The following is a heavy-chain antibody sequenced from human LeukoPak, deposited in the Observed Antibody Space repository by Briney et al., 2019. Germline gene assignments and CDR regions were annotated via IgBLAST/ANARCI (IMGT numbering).Heavy chain of an antibody. V-gene: IGHV1-69*13. CDR2: IIPIFGTA. Sequence: GASVKVSCKASGGTFSSYAISWVRQAPGQGLEWMGGIIPIFGTANYAQKFQGRVTITADESTSTAYMELSSLRSDDTAVYYCARGYSSVNWFDPWGQGTLVTVSS. J-gene: IGHJ5*02. CDR1: GGTFSSYA. CDR3: ARGYSSVNWFDP. D-gene: IGHD6-25*01.